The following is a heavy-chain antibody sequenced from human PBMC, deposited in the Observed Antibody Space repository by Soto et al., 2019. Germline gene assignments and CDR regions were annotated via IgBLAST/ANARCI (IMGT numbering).Heavy chain of an antibody. J-gene: IGHJ4*02. V-gene: IGHV3-23*01. CDR2: IGGTGNNI. D-gene: IGHD3-22*01. CDR3: ARDLGYYDSSGYFDY. CDR1: GFTFGNYA. Sequence: PGGSLRLSCAASGFTFGNYAMSWVRQAPGKGLQWVSAIGGTGNNIYYADSVKGRFIISRDKSKNSLYLQMNSLRAEDTAVYYCARDLGYYDSSGYFDYWGQGTLVTVSS.